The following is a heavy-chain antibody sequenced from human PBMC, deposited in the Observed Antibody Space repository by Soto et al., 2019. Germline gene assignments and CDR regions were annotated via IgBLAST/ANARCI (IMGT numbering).Heavy chain of an antibody. D-gene: IGHD1-1*01. V-gene: IGHV4-38-2*01. CDR2: IYHSGST. CDR1: GYSISSGYY. CDR3: ARVLQSYYYYGMDV. Sequence: SETLSLSCAVSGYSISSGYYWGWIRQPPGKGLEWIGSIYHSGSTYYNPSLKSRVTISVDTSKNQFSLKLSSVTAADTAVYYCARVLQSYYYYGMDVWGQGTTVTVSS. J-gene: IGHJ6*02.